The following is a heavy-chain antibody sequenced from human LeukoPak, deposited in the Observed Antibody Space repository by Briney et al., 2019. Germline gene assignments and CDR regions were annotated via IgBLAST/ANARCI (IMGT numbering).Heavy chain of an antibody. CDR2: INSDGSST. V-gene: IGHV3-74*01. CDR3: ARTHDSYDY. CDR1: AFTFSSYW. J-gene: IGHJ4*02. D-gene: IGHD2-21*02. Sequence: GGSLTLSCAASAFTFSSYWMHWVRQAPGKGLVWVSRINSDGSSTSYADSVKGRFTIYRDNAKNTLYLQMNSLRAEDTSVYYCARTHDSYDYWGQGTLVTVSS.